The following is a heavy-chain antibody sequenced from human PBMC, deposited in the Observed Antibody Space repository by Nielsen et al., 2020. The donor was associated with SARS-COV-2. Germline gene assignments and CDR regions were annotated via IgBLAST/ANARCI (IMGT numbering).Heavy chain of an antibody. CDR2: IKSKTDGGTT. V-gene: IGHV3-15*01. Sequence: WIRQPPGKGLEWVGRIKSKTDGGTTDYAAPVKGRFTISRDDSKNTLYLQMSSLKTEDTAVYYCTTDPRVTIFGVVIISGDYWGQGTLVTVSS. D-gene: IGHD3-3*01. CDR3: TTDPRVTIFGVVIISGDY. J-gene: IGHJ4*02.